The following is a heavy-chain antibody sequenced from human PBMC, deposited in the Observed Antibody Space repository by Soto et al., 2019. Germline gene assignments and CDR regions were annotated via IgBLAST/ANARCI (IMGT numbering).Heavy chain of an antibody. Sequence: ASLKVSCKASGYTFTSYSLHCVRQSPGQGLEWMGIINPSGGSTSYAQKFQGRVTMTRDTSTSTVYMELSSLRSEDTAVYYCARSDCSSTSCMGYWGQGTLVTVSS. D-gene: IGHD2-2*01. V-gene: IGHV1-46*01. J-gene: IGHJ4*02. CDR3: ARSDCSSTSCMGY. CDR1: GYTFTSYS. CDR2: INPSGGST.